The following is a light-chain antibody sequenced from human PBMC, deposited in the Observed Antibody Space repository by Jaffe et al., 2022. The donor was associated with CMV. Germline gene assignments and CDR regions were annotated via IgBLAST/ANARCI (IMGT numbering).Light chain of an antibody. V-gene: IGKV1-39*01. J-gene: IGKJ1*01. CDR2: AAS. CDR3: QQTYSPPRT. Sequence: DIQMTQSPSSLSASVGDRVTITCRASQRINTYLNWYQQKPGEAPKLLIYAASTLQSGVPSRFSGSGSGTDFTLTISGLQAEDFALYYCQQTYSPPRTFGRGTRVDVK. CDR1: QRINTY.